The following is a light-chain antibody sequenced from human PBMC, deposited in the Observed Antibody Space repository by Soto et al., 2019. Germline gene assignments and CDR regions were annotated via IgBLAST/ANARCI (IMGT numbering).Light chain of an antibody. CDR2: ENN. CDR3: GTWDSSLSAWV. Sequence: QSALTQPPSVYAAPGQKVTISCSGSSSNIGNNYVSWYQQLPGTAPKLLIYENNKRPSGIPDRFSGSKSGTSATLGITGLQTGDEAEYYCGTWDSSLSAWVFGGGTKLTVL. J-gene: IGLJ3*02. V-gene: IGLV1-51*02. CDR1: SSNIGNNY.